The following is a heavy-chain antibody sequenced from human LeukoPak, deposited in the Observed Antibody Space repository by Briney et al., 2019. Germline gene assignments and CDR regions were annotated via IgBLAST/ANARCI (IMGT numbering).Heavy chain of an antibody. Sequence: PGGSLRLSCAASGFTFSSYAMHWVRQAPGKGLEWVAVISYDGSNKYYADSVKGRFTISRDNSKNTLYLQMNSLRAEDTAVYYCARERDDFWSGYYPPGRYFQHWGQGTLVTVSS. V-gene: IGHV3-30-3*01. D-gene: IGHD3-3*01. CDR3: ARERDDFWSGYYPPGRYFQH. CDR2: ISYDGSNK. J-gene: IGHJ1*01. CDR1: GFTFSSYA.